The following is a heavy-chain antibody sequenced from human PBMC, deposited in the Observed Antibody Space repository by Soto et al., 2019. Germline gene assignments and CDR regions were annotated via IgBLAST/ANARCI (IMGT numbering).Heavy chain of an antibody. CDR3: ARAYYDILTGYYGYAFDI. CDR2: IIPILGIA. CDR1: GGTFSSYT. Sequence: QVQLVQSGAEVKKPGSSVKVSCKASGGTFSSYTISWVRQAPGQGLEWMGRIIPILGIANYAQKFQGRVTITADKSTRTAYMELSSLRSEDTAVYYCARAYYDILTGYYGYAFDIWGQGTMVTVSS. V-gene: IGHV1-69*02. D-gene: IGHD3-9*01. J-gene: IGHJ3*02.